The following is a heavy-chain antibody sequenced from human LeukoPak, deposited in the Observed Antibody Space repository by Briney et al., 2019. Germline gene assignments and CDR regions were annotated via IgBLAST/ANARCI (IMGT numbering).Heavy chain of an antibody. V-gene: IGHV4-59*08. CDR2: IYSSGSI. CDR1: GGSLSSYY. J-gene: IGHJ4*02. Sequence: SETLSLTCTVFGGSLSSYYWVWVRQPPGKGLEWIGLIYSSGSIKYNPSLKSRLTISLDTSKNQISLKLTSVTAADTAIYYCARQFEFWGQGTLVTVSS. CDR3: ARQFEF.